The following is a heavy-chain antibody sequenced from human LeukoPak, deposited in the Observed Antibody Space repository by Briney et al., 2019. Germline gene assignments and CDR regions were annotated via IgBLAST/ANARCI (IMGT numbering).Heavy chain of an antibody. CDR1: GFTFSSYA. CDR2: ISGSGGST. Sequence: GGSLRLSCAASGFTFSSYAMSWVRQAPGKGLEWVSAISGSGGSTCYADSVKGRFTISRDNSKNTLYLQMNSLRAEDTAVYYCAKVGEGSGDAFDIWGQGTMVTVSS. V-gene: IGHV3-23*01. J-gene: IGHJ3*02. D-gene: IGHD6-19*01. CDR3: AKVGEGSGDAFDI.